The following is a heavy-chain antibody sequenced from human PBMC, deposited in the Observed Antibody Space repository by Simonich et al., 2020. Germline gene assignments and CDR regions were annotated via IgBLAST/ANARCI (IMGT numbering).Heavy chain of an antibody. CDR1: GYTFTGYY. Sequence: QVQLVQSGAEVKKPGASVKVSCKASGYTFTGYYMHWVRQAPGQGLEVMERINPNRGGTNDAQKCQGRVTKPRDTSISTAYMERSRLRSDDTAVYYCARWPSIPASYGSGSYFDYWGQGTLVTVSS. D-gene: IGHD3-10*01. V-gene: IGHV1-2*02. CDR3: ARWPSIPASYGSGSYFDY. J-gene: IGHJ4*02. CDR2: INPNRGGT.